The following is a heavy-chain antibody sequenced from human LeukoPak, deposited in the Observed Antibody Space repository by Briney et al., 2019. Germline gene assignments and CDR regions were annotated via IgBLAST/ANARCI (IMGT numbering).Heavy chain of an antibody. CDR3: AKATRWVPFNY. CDR1: GGSLCSFN. Sequence: PSETLSLTCTVSGGSLCSFNWGWISQPAGKGLEWIGRIYTSGSTNYNPSLKSRVTISVDKSKNQFSLKLSSVTAADTAVYYCAKATRWVPFNYWGQGTLVTVSS. CDR2: IYTSGST. D-gene: IGHD4-23*01. J-gene: IGHJ4*02. V-gene: IGHV4-4*07.